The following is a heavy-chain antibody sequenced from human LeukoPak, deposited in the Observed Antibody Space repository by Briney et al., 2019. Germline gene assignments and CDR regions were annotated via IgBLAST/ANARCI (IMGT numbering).Heavy chain of an antibody. CDR3: AKAKLPAAD. D-gene: IGHD2-2*01. CDR1: GFTFSSYW. V-gene: IGHV3-30*18. Sequence: GGSLRLSCAASGFTFSSYWMSWVRQAPGKGLEWVAVISYDGSNKYYADSVKGRFTISRDNSKNTLYLQMSSLRAEDTAVYYCAKAKLPAADWGQGTLVTVSS. J-gene: IGHJ4*02. CDR2: ISYDGSNK.